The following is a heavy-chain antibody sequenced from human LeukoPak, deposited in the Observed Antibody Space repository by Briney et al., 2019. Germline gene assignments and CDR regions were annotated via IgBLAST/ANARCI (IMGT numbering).Heavy chain of an antibody. CDR1: GFTFSNYW. CDR2: INPDGSSS. D-gene: IGHD4-17*01. Sequence: GGSLRLSCAASGFTFSNYWMHWVRQAPEKGLEWVSRINPDGSSSNYADSVKGRFTMSRDNAKSMVYLQMDGLRAEDTAVFSCVRQAVSGDSGIAYWGRGVLVTVSS. V-gene: IGHV3-74*01. J-gene: IGHJ4*02. CDR3: VRQAVSGDSGIAY.